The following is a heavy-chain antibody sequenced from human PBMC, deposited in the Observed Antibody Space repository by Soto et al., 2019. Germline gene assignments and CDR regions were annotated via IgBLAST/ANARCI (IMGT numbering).Heavy chain of an antibody. CDR3: AREPSRDSYGYGGLLDY. J-gene: IGHJ4*02. D-gene: IGHD5-18*01. V-gene: IGHV6-1*01. Sequence: SETLSLTCAISGDSVSSNSAAWNWIRQSPSRGLEWLGRTYYRSKWYNDYAVSVKSRITINPDTSKNQFSLQLNSVTPEDTAVYYCAREPSRDSYGYGGLLDYWGQGTLVTVSS. CDR1: GDSVSSNSAA. CDR2: TYYRSKWYN.